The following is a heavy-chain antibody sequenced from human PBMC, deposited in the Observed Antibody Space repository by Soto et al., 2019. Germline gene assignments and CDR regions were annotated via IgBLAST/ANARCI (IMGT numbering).Heavy chain of an antibody. CDR2: ISHSGTS. V-gene: IGHV4-4*02. J-gene: IGHJ3*01. CDR3: ARVVLTITRGAFDA. Sequence: QVQLQESGPGLVKPSGTLSLTCAVSGGSISSIHWWTWVRQSPGKGLEYMGEISHSGTSNSNPSLKSRDSLSVDKSKDPFSLTLTSVPAADTAVYYCARVVLTITRGAFDAWGQGTLVIVSS. D-gene: IGHD3-9*01. CDR1: GGSISSIHW.